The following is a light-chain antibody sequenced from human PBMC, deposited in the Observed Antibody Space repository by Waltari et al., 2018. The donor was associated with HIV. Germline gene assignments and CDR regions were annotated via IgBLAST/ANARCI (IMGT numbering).Light chain of an antibody. J-gene: IGKJ4*01. Sequence: DLMMTQSPDPIAVSLGERAPINCKSSKSVLYSSNNKNYLAWYQQKPGQPLKLLIYWASTRESGVPDRFSGSGSGTDFTLTISSLQAEDVAVYYCQQYYSTPRTFGGGSKVEIK. CDR2: WAS. V-gene: IGKV4-1*01. CDR3: QQYYSTPRT. CDR1: KSVLYSSNNKNY.